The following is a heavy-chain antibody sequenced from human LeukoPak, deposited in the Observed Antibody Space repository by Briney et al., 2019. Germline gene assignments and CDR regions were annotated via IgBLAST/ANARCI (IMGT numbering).Heavy chain of an antibody. J-gene: IGHJ5*02. CDR2: ISDIGSTI. D-gene: IGHD4-23*01. Sequence: GGSLRLSCATSGFTFSDYYMSWIRQAPGKGLEWLSYISDIGSTIYNADSVKGRLTISRDNANNSLYLQMNSLRAEDTAVYYCARDWFGNSNWFDPWGQGTLVTVSS. V-gene: IGHV3-11*04. CDR1: GFTFSDYY. CDR3: ARDWFGNSNWFDP.